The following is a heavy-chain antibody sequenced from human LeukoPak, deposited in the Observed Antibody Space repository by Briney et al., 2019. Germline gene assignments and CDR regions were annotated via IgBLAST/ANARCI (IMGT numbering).Heavy chain of an antibody. J-gene: IGHJ3*02. V-gene: IGHV2-70*04. CDR3: ANTGPDGAFDI. Sequence: SGPALVKPTQALTLTCTFSGFSLSTSGMRASWIRQPPGKALEWLARIDWDDDKFYSTSLKTRLTISKDTSKNQVVLTMTNMDPVDTATYYRANTGPDGAFDIWGQGTMVTVSS. CDR2: IDWDDDK. CDR1: GFSLSTSGMR. D-gene: IGHD1-14*01.